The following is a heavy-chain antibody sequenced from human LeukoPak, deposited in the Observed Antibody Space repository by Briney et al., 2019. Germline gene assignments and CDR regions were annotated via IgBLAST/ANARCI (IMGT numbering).Heavy chain of an antibody. Sequence: PSETLSLTCTVSGGSISGYYWSWIRQPPGKGLEWIGYISYSESTNYNPSLKSRVTISVDTSKNQFSLKLSPVTAADTAVYYCARSVTSYGYYFDYWGQGTLVTVSS. CDR1: GGSISGYY. CDR3: ARSVTSYGYYFDY. D-gene: IGHD5-18*01. J-gene: IGHJ4*02. V-gene: IGHV4-59*12. CDR2: ISYSEST.